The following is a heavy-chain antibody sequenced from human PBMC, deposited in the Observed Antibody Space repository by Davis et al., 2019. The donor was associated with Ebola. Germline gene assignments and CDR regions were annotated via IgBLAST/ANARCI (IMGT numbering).Heavy chain of an antibody. CDR1: GYDFNDQW. CDR2: IFPRDSDT. J-gene: IGHJ5*02. V-gene: IGHV5-51*01. CDR3: ARGQDNSGWVNGWFFDP. D-gene: IGHD6-19*01. Sequence: GGSLRLSCKGSGYDFNDQWIGWVRQKPGKGLEWMGIIFPRDSDTRYSPSFQGHVTISVDKSISTAYLQWSSLRASDTAMYYCARGQDNSGWVNGWFFDPWGQGTLVTVSS.